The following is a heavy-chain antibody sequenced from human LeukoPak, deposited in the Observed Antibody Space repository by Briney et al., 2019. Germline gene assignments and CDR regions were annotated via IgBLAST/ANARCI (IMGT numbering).Heavy chain of an antibody. V-gene: IGHV3-21*01. CDR2: ISSSSSYI. D-gene: IGHD3-3*01. CDR1: GFTFSSYS. J-gene: IGHJ4*02. CDR3: TRDSAIFDRLKGGYYFDY. Sequence: GGSLRPSCAASGFTFSSYSMNWVRQAPGKGLEWVSSISSSSSYIYYADSVKGRFTISRDNAKNSLYLQMNSLRAEDTAVYYCTRDSAIFDRLKGGYYFDYWGQGTLVTVSS.